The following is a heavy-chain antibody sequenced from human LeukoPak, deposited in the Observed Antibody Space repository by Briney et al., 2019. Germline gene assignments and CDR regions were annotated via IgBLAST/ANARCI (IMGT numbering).Heavy chain of an antibody. Sequence: SETLSLTCTVSGGSISSYYWSWIRQPPGKGLEWIGYIYTSGSTNYNPSLKSRVTISVDTSKNQFSLKLSSVTAADTAVYYCARHGYLGAPFDYWGQGTLVTVSS. CDR2: IYTSGST. D-gene: IGHD3-22*01. CDR1: GGSISSYY. V-gene: IGHV4-59*08. J-gene: IGHJ4*02. CDR3: ARHGYLGAPFDY.